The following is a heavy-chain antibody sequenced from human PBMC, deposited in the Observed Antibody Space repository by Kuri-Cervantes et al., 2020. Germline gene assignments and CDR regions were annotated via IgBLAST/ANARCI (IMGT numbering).Heavy chain of an antibody. CDR1: GFTVSSNY. CDR3: ARDSGSGSYSAYYGMDV. V-gene: IGHV3-66*01. D-gene: IGHD3-10*01. J-gene: IGHJ6*02. CDR2: IYSGGST. Sequence: LSLTCVASGFTVSSNYMSWVRQAPGKGLEWVSIIYSGGSTFYADSVKGRFTISRDNSKNTLYLQMNSLRAEDTAVYYCARDSGSGSYSAYYGMDVWGQGTTVTVSS.